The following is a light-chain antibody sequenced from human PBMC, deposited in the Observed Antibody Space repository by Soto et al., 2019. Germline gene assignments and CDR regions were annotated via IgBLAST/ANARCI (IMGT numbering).Light chain of an antibody. CDR2: GAS. J-gene: IGKJ5*01. CDR1: QGIHIY. Sequence: DIRMPQSPSSLSAFVGNRVSITCRESQGIHIYLAWYQQKPGKAPESLIYGASSLQSGVPSRFSASGSGTEFTLTISSLQPEDFATYYCQQYHSYPLTLGQGTRLEIK. CDR3: QQYHSYPLT. V-gene: IGKV1-16*01.